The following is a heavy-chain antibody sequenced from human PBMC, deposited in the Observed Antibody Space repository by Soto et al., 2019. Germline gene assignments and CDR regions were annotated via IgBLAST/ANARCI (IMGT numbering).Heavy chain of an antibody. CDR2: IVPMSGGP. Sequence: QVQLVQSAAEEKKPGSSVKISCKASGDTLLNYAVSWMRQAPGQGLAWIGGIVPMSGGPNSAEKFHDRLTITADRSTGTVTMQLSTLTPDDTAVYYCARVGIRLIPADLGGGYHFQGLDVWGQGTKVTVS. CDR3: ARVGIRLIPADLGGGYHFQGLDV. D-gene: IGHD2-2*01. V-gene: IGHV1-69*01. J-gene: IGHJ6*02. CDR1: GDTLLNYA.